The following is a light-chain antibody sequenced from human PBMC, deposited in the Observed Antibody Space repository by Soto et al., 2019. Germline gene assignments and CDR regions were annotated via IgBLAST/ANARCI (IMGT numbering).Light chain of an antibody. J-gene: IGKJ5*01. CDR3: QQSYSTLLT. Sequence: DIQMTQSPSSLSASVGDRVTITCRASQSIGNYLNWYQQKPGKAPKLLISGASNLQGGVPSRFSGSGSGTDFTLAVSSLQPEDFATYYCQQSYSTLLTFGQGTRLEMK. CDR1: QSIGNY. CDR2: GAS. V-gene: IGKV1-39*01.